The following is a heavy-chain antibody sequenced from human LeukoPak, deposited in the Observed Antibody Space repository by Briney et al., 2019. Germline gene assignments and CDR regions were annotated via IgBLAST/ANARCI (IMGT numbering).Heavy chain of an antibody. Sequence: VASVKVSCKASGYTFTSYYMYWVRQAPGQGLQWMGIINPSGGSTDYAQNFQGRVTMTRDTSTSTVYMELSSLRSEDTAVYYCTRRGHSGTYRQGSVAFDIWGQGTMVTVSS. J-gene: IGHJ3*02. CDR2: INPSGGST. V-gene: IGHV1-46*01. CDR1: GYTFTSYY. D-gene: IGHD1-26*01. CDR3: TRRGHSGTYRQGSVAFDI.